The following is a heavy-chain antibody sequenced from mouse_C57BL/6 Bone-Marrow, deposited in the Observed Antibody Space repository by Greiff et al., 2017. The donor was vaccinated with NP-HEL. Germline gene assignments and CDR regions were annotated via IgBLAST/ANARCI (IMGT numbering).Heavy chain of an antibody. CDR3: ARDRRYGSHYFDY. CDR2: ISDGGSYT. Sequence: DVHLVESGGGLVKPGGSLKLSCAASGFTFSSYAMSWVRQTPEKRLEWVATISDGGSYTYYPDNVKGRFTISRDNAKNNLYLQMSHLKSEDTAMYYCARDRRYGSHYFDYWGQGTTLTVSS. V-gene: IGHV5-4*01. D-gene: IGHD1-1*01. CDR1: GFTFSSYA. J-gene: IGHJ2*01.